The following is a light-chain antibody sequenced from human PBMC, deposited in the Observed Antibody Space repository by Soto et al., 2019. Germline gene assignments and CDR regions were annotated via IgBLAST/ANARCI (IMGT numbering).Light chain of an antibody. Sequence: DIQMTQSPSTLSAPVGDRVTITCRASQSISSWSALYQQKPGKAPKLLIYDASSLESGVPSRFSGSGSGTEFTLTISSLQPDDFATYYCQQYNSYLMYTFGQGTKVDIK. CDR2: DAS. CDR1: QSISSW. J-gene: IGKJ2*01. CDR3: QQYNSYLMYT. V-gene: IGKV1-5*01.